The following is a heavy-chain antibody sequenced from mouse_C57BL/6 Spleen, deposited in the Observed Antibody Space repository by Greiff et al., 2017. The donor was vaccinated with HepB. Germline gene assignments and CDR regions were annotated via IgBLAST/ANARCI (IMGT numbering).Heavy chain of an antibody. J-gene: IGHJ4*01. CDR1: GFTFSSYA. CDR2: ISDGGSYT. CDR3: ARVTTVVAPGTRGFYYAMDY. V-gene: IGHV5-4*01. Sequence: EVQLVESGGGLVKPGGSLKLSCAASGFTFSSYAMSWVRQTPEKRLEWVATISDGGSYTYYPDNVKGRFTISRDNAKNNLYLQMSHLKSEDTAMYYCARVTTVVAPGTRGFYYAMDYWGQGTSVTVSS. D-gene: IGHD1-1*01.